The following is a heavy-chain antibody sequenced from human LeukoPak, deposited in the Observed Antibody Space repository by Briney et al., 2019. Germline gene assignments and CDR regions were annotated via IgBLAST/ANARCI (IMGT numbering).Heavy chain of an antibody. V-gene: IGHV1-18*01. CDR2: ISAYNGNT. D-gene: IGHD3-10*01. Sequence: GASVKDSCKASGYTFTSYGISWVRQAPGQGLEWMGWISAYNGNTNYAQKLQGRVTMTTDTSTSTAYMELRSLRSDDTAVYYCARDFYYGSGSYSPDFDYWGQGTLVTVSS. CDR1: GYTFTSYG. CDR3: ARDFYYGSGSYSPDFDY. J-gene: IGHJ4*02.